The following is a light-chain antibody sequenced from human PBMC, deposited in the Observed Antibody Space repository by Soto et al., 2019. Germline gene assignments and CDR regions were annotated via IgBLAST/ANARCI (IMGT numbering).Light chain of an antibody. CDR2: LNSDGRH. J-gene: IGLJ3*02. V-gene: IGLV4-69*01. CDR3: LTWGSGIWV. Sequence: QSVLTQSPSASASLGASVKLTCTLSSGHTNYAIAWHQLQPDKGPRYLMKLNSDGRHIKGDGIPDRFSGSSSGAERYLTISSLRSEDEADYYCLTWGSGIWVFGGGTKLTVL. CDR1: SGHTNYA.